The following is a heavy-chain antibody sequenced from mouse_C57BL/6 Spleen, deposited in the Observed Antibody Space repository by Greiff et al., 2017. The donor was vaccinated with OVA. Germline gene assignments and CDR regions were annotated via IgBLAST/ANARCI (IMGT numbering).Heavy chain of an antibody. V-gene: IGHV1-7*01. CDR3: ANGAISGSNYDYWYFDV. Sequence: QVQLKQSGAELAKPGASVKLSCKASGYTFTSYWMHWVKQRPGQGLEWIGYINPSSGYTKYNQKFKDKATLTADKSSSTAYMQLSSLTYEDSAVYYCANGAISGSNYDYWYFDVWGTGTTVTVSS. D-gene: IGHD2-5*01. CDR1: GYTFTSYW. J-gene: IGHJ1*03. CDR2: INPSSGYT.